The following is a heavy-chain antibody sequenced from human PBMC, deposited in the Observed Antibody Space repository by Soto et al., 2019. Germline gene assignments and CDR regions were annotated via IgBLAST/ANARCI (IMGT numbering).Heavy chain of an antibody. CDR3: AREFSNTPEAFDS. V-gene: IGHV4-61*01. D-gene: IGHD3-3*02. J-gene: IGHJ4*02. CDR2: IYYTGST. Sequence: SETLSLTCTVSGGSVNSDSYYWSWIRQPPGKGLEWIGYIYYTGSTNYNPSLESRVTISVGTSRNQFSLKLSSVTAAGTAVFYCAREFSNTPEAFDSWGQGALVTVSS. CDR1: GGSVNSDSYY.